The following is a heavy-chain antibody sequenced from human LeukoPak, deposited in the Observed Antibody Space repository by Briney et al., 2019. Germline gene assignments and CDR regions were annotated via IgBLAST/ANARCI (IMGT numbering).Heavy chain of an antibody. CDR3: ARAGRYSSGQVGAFDI. CDR2: IGTAGDT. D-gene: IGHD6-19*01. CDR1: GFTFSSYD. V-gene: IGHV3-13*01. Sequence: PGGSLRLSCAASGFTFSSYDMHWVRQATGKGLEWVSAIGTAGDTYYPGSVKGRFTISRENAKNSLYLQMNSLRAGDTAVYYCARAGRYSSGQVGAFDIWGQGTMVTVSS. J-gene: IGHJ3*02.